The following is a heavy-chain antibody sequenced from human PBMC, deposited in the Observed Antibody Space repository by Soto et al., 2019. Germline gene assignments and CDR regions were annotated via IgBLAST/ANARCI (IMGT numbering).Heavy chain of an antibody. D-gene: IGHD3-22*01. CDR3: ARNNGGTMIVVVTPYFDY. V-gene: IGHV4-34*01. CDR2: INHSGST. CDR1: GGSFSGYH. Sequence: QVQLQQWGAGLLKPSETLSLTCAVYGGSFSGYHWSWIRQPPGKGLEWIGEINHSGSTNYNPSLKSRVTISVDTSKNQFSLKLSSVTAADTAVYYCARNNGGTMIVVVTPYFDYWGQGTLVTVSS. J-gene: IGHJ4*02.